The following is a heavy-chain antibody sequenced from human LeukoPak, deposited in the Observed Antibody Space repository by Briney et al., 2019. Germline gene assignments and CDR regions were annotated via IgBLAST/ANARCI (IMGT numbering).Heavy chain of an antibody. CDR3: ARASAAGTHLDY. D-gene: IGHD6-13*01. Sequence: SETLSLTCAVSGGSISSGGYSWSWIRQPPGKGLEWIGYIYHSGSTYYNPSLKSRVTISVDRSKNQFSLKLSSVTAADTAVYYCARASAAGTHLDYWGQGTLVTVSS. V-gene: IGHV4-30-2*01. CDR2: IYHSGST. CDR1: GGSISSGGYS. J-gene: IGHJ4*02.